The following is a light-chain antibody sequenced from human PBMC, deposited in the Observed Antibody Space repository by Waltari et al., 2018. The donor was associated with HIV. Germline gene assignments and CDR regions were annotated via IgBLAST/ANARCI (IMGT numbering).Light chain of an antibody. V-gene: IGKV3-15*01. J-gene: IGKJ2*01. CDR2: GAS. CDR3: QQYNNWPPDT. Sequence: EVVMTQSPVTLSVSRGETVTLSCRAIPGVNSHLAWYQHKPGQAPRPLSYGASTRATGIPARVSGSGSGTEFSLTISSLQSEDFAVYYCQQYNNWPPDTFGQGTKLEIK. CDR1: PGVNSH.